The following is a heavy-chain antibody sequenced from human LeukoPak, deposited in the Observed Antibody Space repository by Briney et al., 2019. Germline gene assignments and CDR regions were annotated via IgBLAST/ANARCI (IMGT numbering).Heavy chain of an antibody. CDR2: INHSGST. D-gene: IGHD2-15*01. CDR3: ARGYCSGGSCYSYYYYNYMDV. CDR1: GGSFSGYY. J-gene: IGHJ6*03. Sequence: PSETLSLTCAVYGGSFSGYYWSWIRQPPGKGLEWIGEINHSGSTNYNPSLKSRVTISVDTSKNQFSLKLNSVTAADTAVYYCARGYCSGGSCYSYYYYNYMDVWGKGTTVTVSS. V-gene: IGHV4-34*01.